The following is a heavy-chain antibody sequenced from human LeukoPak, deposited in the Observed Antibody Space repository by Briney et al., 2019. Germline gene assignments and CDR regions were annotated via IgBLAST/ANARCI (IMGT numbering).Heavy chain of an antibody. V-gene: IGHV4-59*01. CDR3: ARALATAGEDKWFDP. J-gene: IGHJ5*02. Sequence: PSETLSLTCTVSGGSTSSYYWSWIRQPPGKRLEWIGYIYYSGSTNYNPSLKSRVIISLDTSKNHFSLKLSSVTAADTAVYYCARALATAGEDKWFDPWGQGTLVTVSS. D-gene: IGHD6-13*01. CDR1: GGSTSSYY. CDR2: IYYSGST.